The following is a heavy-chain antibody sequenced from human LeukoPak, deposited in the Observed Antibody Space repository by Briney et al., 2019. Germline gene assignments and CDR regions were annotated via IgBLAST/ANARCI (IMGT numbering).Heavy chain of an antibody. D-gene: IGHD1-1*01. Sequence: SETLSLTCAVYGGSFSGYYWSWVRQPPGKGLEWSGEINHSGSTNHNPSLTSRVTISVDTSKSQFSLKLSSVTAADTAVYYCASRATGFWFDPGGQGTLVTVS. J-gene: IGHJ5*02. V-gene: IGHV4-34*01. CDR2: INHSGST. CDR3: ASRATGFWFDP. CDR1: GGSFSGYY.